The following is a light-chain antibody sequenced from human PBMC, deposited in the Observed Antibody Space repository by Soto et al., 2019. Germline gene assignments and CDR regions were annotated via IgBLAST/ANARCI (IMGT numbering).Light chain of an antibody. V-gene: IGKV3-15*01. Sequence: EIVMTQSPATLSVSPGERATLSCRASLSVSSNLAWYQQKPGQAPRRLIYGASTRATGIPARFSGSGSGTEFTLTISSLQSEDFAVYYCQQYNDWITFGQGTRLEIK. CDR1: LSVSSN. J-gene: IGKJ5*01. CDR3: QQYNDWIT. CDR2: GAS.